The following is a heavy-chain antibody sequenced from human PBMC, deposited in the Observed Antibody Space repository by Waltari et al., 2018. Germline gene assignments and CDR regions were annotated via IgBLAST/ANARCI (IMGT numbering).Heavy chain of an antibody. V-gene: IGHV1-69-2*01. Sequence: EVQLVQSGAEVKRPGATVKISCKVSGYIFTDYYMHWVQQAPGKGLEWLGLIDPEGGDTTYAEKFQGRVTLTADTSTGTVYMELNSLISEDTAVYYCATTRNPTGYMDVWGRGTTVTVSS. CDR2: IDPEGGDT. J-gene: IGHJ6*03. D-gene: IGHD1-1*01. CDR3: ATTRNPTGYMDV. CDR1: GYIFTDYY.